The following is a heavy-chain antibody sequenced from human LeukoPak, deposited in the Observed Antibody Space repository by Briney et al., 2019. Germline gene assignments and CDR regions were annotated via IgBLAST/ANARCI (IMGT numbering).Heavy chain of an antibody. CDR1: GFTFSLHW. CDR3: ARDLFAGSGSLDY. D-gene: IGHD3-10*01. J-gene: IGHJ4*02. V-gene: IGHV3-74*01. CDR2: IKENGRET. Sequence: PGGSLRLSCAASGFTFSLHWMHWVRQVPGEGLVWVSRIKENGRETQYADFVKGRFTISRDNAKNTLYLQLNSLRDDDTAVYYCARDLFAGSGSLDYWGQGTLATVSS.